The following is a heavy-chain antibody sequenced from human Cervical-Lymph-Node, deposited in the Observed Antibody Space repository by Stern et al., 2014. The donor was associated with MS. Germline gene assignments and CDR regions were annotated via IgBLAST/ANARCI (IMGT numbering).Heavy chain of an antibody. CDR2: IIPIFGTA. V-gene: IGHV1-69*01. CDR1: GGTFNTNV. Sequence: QMQLVQSGAEVKKPGSSVKVSCKASGGTFNTNVISWVRQAPGQGLEWMGGIIPIFGTALYAQKFQGRVTITANESTRPVYMERCSLRSEDTAVYYCARAAYSTSSYNYWGQGTLVIVSS. CDR3: ARAAYSTSSYNY. D-gene: IGHD6-6*01. J-gene: IGHJ4*02.